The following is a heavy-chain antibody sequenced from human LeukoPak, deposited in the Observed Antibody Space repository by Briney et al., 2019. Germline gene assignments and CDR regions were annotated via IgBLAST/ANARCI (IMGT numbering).Heavy chain of an antibody. CDR2: IFPGDSDT. V-gene: IGHV5-51*01. J-gene: IGHJ6*03. Sequence: GESLKISSKGSGYSFTSYCICWVRQMPGKGLEWIGIIFPGDSDTRYSPSFQGQVTNSADKSISTAYLQWSSLKASDTAMYYCARRDVAAAGKGDYYYYMDVWGKGTTVTVSS. CDR3: ARRDVAAAGKGDYYYYMDV. D-gene: IGHD6-13*01. CDR1: GYSFTSYC.